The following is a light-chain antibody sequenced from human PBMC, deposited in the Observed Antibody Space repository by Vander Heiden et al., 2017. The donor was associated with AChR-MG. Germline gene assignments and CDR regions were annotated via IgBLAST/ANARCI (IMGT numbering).Light chain of an antibody. CDR2: RAA. J-gene: IGKJ1*01. CDR3: QQYKLWPPYT. Sequence: TQSPATSSASGGDRVTISCRANEHIGNSLAWYQQKPGRAPKLLMYRAATRVAGIPDRFSGSRSGTDFTLTISSLQSEDFASYYCQQYKLWPPYTFGQGTKVEN. V-gene: IGKV3-15*01. CDR1: EHIGNS.